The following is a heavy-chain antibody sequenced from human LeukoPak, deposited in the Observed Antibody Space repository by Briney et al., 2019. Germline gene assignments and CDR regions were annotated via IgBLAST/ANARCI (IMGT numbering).Heavy chain of an antibody. CDR1: GFTFDDYA. Sequence: GGSLRLSCAASGFTFDDYAMHWFRQAPGKGLEWVSGISWNSGSIGYADSVKGRFTISRDNAKNSLYLQMNSLRAEDMALYYCAKAHSSSWAYDAFDIWGQGTMVTVSS. D-gene: IGHD6-13*01. V-gene: IGHV3-9*03. J-gene: IGHJ3*02. CDR2: ISWNSGSI. CDR3: AKAHSSSWAYDAFDI.